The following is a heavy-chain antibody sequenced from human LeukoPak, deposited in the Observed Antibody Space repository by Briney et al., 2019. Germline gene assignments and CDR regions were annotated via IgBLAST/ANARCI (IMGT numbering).Heavy chain of an antibody. Sequence: GGSLRLSCTAAGFTFSTYAMGWARQAPGKGLEWVSGIGSNGVDTYYADSAKGRFTISRDNSKNTVYLQMNSLRAEDTALYYCVRAYTTSGTYSEPWGQGTLVTVSS. J-gene: IGHJ4*02. V-gene: IGHV3-23*01. CDR1: GFTFSTYA. CDR2: IGSNGVDT. CDR3: VRAYTTSGTYSEP. D-gene: IGHD1-1*01.